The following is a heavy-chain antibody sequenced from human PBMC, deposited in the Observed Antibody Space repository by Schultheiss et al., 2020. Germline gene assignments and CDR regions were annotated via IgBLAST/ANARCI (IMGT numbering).Heavy chain of an antibody. V-gene: IGHV4-4*02. J-gene: IGHJ4*02. D-gene: IGHD4-23*01. CDR2: VFQTGVS. CDR3: ARNGGKSDFGY. Sequence: SATLSLTCAVSGDSVSRNIWWTWVRQPPGKGLEWIGEVFQTGVSHYNPSLRGRVTMSVDKSNNQFSLNLYSVTAADTAMYYCARNGGKSDFGYWGQGTLVNGS. CDR1: GDSVSRNIW.